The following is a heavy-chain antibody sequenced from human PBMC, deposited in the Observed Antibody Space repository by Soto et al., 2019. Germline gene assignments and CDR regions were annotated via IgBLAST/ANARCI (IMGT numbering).Heavy chain of an antibody. CDR3: AKDLAAGSYDKWGFDY. CDR1: GFTFSSYG. D-gene: IGHD1-26*01. CDR2: ISYDGSNK. V-gene: IGHV3-30*18. Sequence: VQLVESGGGVVQPGRSLRLSCAASGFTFSSYGMHWVRQAPGKGLEWVAVISYDGSNKYYADSVKGRFTISRDNSKNTLYLQMNSLRAEDTAVYYCAKDLAAGSYDKWGFDYWGQGTLVTVSS. J-gene: IGHJ4*02.